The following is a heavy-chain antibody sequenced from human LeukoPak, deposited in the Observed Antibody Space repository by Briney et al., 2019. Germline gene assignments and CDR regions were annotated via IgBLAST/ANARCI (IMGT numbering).Heavy chain of an antibody. D-gene: IGHD1-26*01. CDR3: ARETTTLDY. CDR2: IWYDGSNK. J-gene: IGHJ4*02. CDR1: GFTFSSYG. V-gene: IGHV3-33*01. Sequence: GGSLRLSCAASGFTFSSYGMHWVRQALGKGLEWVAVIWYDGSNKFYADSVKGRFTISRDNSKNTLYLQMNSLRAEDTAVYYCARETTTLDYWGQGTLVTVSS.